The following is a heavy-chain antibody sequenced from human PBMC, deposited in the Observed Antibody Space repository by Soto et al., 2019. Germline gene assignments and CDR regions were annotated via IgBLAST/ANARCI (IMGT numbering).Heavy chain of an antibody. CDR1: GFTFSYYW. Sequence: EVQLVESGGGLVRPGGSLRLSCAASGFTFSYYWMHWVRQATGKGLVWVSRIHSDGSSTTYADFVKGRFIISRDNARNTVDLQINRVRVEDTAVYYCARVNRAAFDLWGQGTVFTVSS. CDR2: IHSDGSST. J-gene: IGHJ3*01. CDR3: ARVNRAAFDL. V-gene: IGHV3-74*01.